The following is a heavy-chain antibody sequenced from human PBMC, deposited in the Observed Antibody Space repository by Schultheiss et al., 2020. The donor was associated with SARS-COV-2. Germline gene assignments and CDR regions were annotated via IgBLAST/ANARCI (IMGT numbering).Heavy chain of an antibody. CDR1: GFTFSSYW. CDR3: TRDEGLTVVTAYYYYGMDV. Sequence: GGSLRLSCAASGFTFSSYWMHWVRQASGKGLEWVGRIRSKANSYATAYAASVKGRFTISRDDSKNTAYLQMNSLKTEDTAVYYCTRDEGLTVVTAYYYYGMDVWGQGTTVTVSS. J-gene: IGHJ6*02. CDR2: IRSKANSYAT. V-gene: IGHV3-73*01. D-gene: IGHD4-23*01.